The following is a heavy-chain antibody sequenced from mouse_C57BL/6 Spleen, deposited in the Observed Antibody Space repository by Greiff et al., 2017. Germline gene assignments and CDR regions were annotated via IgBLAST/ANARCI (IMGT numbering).Heavy chain of an antibody. Sequence: VQLQQSGAELVRPGASVKLSCTASGFNIKDDYMHWVKQRPEQGLEWIGWIDPENGDTEYASKFQGKVTITADTSSNTAYLQLSSLTSEDTAVYYYTTGIWFAYWGQGTLVTVSA. CDR2: IDPENGDT. CDR1: GFNIKDDY. V-gene: IGHV14-4*01. CDR3: TTGIWFAY. J-gene: IGHJ3*01.